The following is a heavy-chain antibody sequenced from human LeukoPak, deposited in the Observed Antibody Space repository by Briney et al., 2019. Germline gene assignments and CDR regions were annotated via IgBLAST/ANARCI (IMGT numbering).Heavy chain of an antibody. V-gene: IGHV3-23*01. CDR3: AKASSSWYSEIDY. CDR2: ISGSGGST. Sequence: GGSLRLSCAASGFTFNTYAMAWVRQAPGKGLEWVSSISGSGGSTNYADSVKGRFFISRDKSGNTLFLQMSSLRAEDTAVYYCAKASSSWYSEIDYWGQGAQVTVSS. CDR1: GFTFNTYA. D-gene: IGHD6-13*01. J-gene: IGHJ4*02.